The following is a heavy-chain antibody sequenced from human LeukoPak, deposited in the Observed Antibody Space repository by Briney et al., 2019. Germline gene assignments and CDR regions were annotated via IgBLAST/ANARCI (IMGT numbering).Heavy chain of an antibody. D-gene: IGHD1-1*01. CDR2: ISLSGSAM. Sequence: GGSLRLSCAASGFTFSDYYMSWIRQAPGKGLEWVSYISLSGSAMYYADSVKGRFTISRDDAKNSLYLQMNSLRADDTAVYYCARWNTAFDYWGQGTLVTVSS. CDR3: ARWNTAFDY. CDR1: GFTFSDYY. V-gene: IGHV3-11*01. J-gene: IGHJ4*02.